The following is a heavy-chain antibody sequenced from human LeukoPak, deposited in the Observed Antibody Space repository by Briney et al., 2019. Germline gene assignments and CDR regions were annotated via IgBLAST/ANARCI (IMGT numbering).Heavy chain of an antibody. CDR3: ARVLGSGWYYFDY. Sequence: GRSLRLSCAASGFTFSSYGMHWVRQAPGKGLEWVAVISYDGSNKYYVDSVKGRFTISRDNAKNSLYLQMNSLRAEDTAVYYCARVLGSGWYYFDYWGQGTLVTVSS. CDR2: ISYDGSNK. CDR1: GFTFSSYG. J-gene: IGHJ4*02. V-gene: IGHV3-30*03. D-gene: IGHD6-19*01.